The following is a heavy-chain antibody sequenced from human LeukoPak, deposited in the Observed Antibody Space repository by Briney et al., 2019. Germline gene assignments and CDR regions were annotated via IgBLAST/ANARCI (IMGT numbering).Heavy chain of an antibody. CDR3: ARGSVLRFLEWLFQPDFDY. J-gene: IGHJ4*02. CDR2: INPSGST. Sequence: ASVKVSCKASGYTFTSYYMHWVRQAPGQGLEWMGIINPSGSTSYAQKFQGRVTMTRDTSTSTVYMELSSLRSEDTAVYYCARGSVLRFLEWLFQPDFDYWGQGTLVTVFS. D-gene: IGHD3-3*01. V-gene: IGHV1-46*01. CDR1: GYTFTSYY.